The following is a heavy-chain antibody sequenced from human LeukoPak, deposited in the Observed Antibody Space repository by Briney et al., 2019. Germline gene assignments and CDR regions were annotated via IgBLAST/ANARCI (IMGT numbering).Heavy chain of an antibody. CDR1: GFTYSSYS. CDR3: ARGSAAAGFDY. V-gene: IGHV3-48*01. J-gene: IGHJ4*02. D-gene: IGHD6-13*01. CDR2: ISSSSSTI. Sequence: GGSLRLSCAASGFTYSSYSMNWVRHAPGKGLEWVSYISSSSSTIYYADSVKGRFTISRDNAKNSLYLQMDSLRAEDTAVYYCARGSAAAGFDYWGQGTLVTVSS.